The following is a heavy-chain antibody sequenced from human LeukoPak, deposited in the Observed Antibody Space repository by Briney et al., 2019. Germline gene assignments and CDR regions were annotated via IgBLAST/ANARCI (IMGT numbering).Heavy chain of an antibody. D-gene: IGHD3-16*01. CDR3: ARDSLGGPLFDL. Sequence: SQTLSLTCAISGDSVSSNNAAWNWVRQSPSRGLEWLGRTYYKYKWYNDYEVSVKSRIPIIPDTSKNQFSLQLNSVTPEDPAVYYCARDSLGGPLFDLGGQGPRVPVSS. J-gene: IGHJ4*02. CDR2: TYYKYKWYN. V-gene: IGHV6-1*01. CDR1: GDSVSSNNAA.